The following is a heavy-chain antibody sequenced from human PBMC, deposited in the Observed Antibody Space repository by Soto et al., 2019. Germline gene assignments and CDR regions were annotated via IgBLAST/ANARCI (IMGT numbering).Heavy chain of an antibody. Sequence: QVQLQQWGAGLLKPSETLSLICAVSGESLSDHYWSWIRQSPGKGLEWIGDINQYGTTNYNPSRKSRVTISADTSKNQFFLRLTSVTAADTAVYYCARGAHISGVTRCFDPWGQGTLVTVSS. CDR3: ARGAHISGVTRCFDP. J-gene: IGHJ5*02. D-gene: IGHD1-20*01. CDR1: GESLSDHY. CDR2: INQYGTT. V-gene: IGHV4-34*01.